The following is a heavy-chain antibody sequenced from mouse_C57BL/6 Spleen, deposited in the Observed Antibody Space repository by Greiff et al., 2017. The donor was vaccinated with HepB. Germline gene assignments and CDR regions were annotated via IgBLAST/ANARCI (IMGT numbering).Heavy chain of an antibody. J-gene: IGHJ4*01. D-gene: IGHD2-5*01. Sequence: VKVVESGAELVKPGASVKMSCKASGYTFTTYPIEWMKQNHGKSLEWIGNFHPYNDDTKYNEKFKGKATLTVEKSSSTVYLELSRLTSDDSAVYYCARNSNYDAMDYWGQGTSVTVSS. V-gene: IGHV1-47*01. CDR2: FHPYNDDT. CDR3: ARNSNYDAMDY. CDR1: GYTFTTYP.